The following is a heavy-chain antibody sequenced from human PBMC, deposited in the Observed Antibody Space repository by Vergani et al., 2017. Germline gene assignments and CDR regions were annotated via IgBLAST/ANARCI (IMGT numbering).Heavy chain of an antibody. CDR2: IIPIFGTA. V-gene: IGHV1-69*12. CDR3: ARHRMTTVTTIVDP. Sequence: QVQLVQSGAEVKKPGSSVKVSCKASGGTFSSYAISWVRQAPGQGLEWMGGIIPIFGTANYAQKFQGRVTITADESTSTAYMELSSLKASDTAMYYCARHRMTTVTTIVDPWGQGTLVTVSS. D-gene: IGHD4-17*01. J-gene: IGHJ5*02. CDR1: GGTFSSYA.